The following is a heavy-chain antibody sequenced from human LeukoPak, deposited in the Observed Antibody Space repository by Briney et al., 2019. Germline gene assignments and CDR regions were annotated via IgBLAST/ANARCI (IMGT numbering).Heavy chain of an antibody. CDR1: GFTFSSYS. J-gene: IGHJ5*02. CDR2: ISSRSSYI. Sequence: GGSLRLSCAASGFTFSSYSMNWVRQAPGKGLEWVSSISSRSSYIYYADSVKGRFTISRDNAKNSLYLQMNSLRAEDTAVYYCAREDWFDPGGQGTLVTVSS. V-gene: IGHV3-21*01. CDR3: AREDWFDP.